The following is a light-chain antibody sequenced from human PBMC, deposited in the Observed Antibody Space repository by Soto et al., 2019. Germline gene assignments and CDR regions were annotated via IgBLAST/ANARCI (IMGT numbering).Light chain of an antibody. V-gene: IGKV1-6*02. CDR1: QDIRKD. Sequence: AIQMTQSPSSLSASVGDRVTITCRASQDIRKDLGWYQQKPGKAPKILIYGASTLQSGVPSRFSGSGSGTDFTLTISSLQPQDFAAYYCLQDYNYPCTVGQGTKVDIK. J-gene: IGKJ2*02. CDR3: LQDYNYPCT. CDR2: GAS.